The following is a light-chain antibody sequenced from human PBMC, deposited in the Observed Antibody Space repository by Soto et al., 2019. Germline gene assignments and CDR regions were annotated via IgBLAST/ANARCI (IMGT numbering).Light chain of an antibody. CDR3: QQYGSTTFT. CDR2: DAS. Sequence: EIVLTQSPDTLSVSPGERATLSCRASQSISRTLAWYQQKSGQPPRLLIYDASTRATGFPARFSGSGSGTEFTLTISRLEPEGFAVYYCQQYGSTTFTFGQGARLEIK. V-gene: IGKV3D-15*01. J-gene: IGKJ5*01. CDR1: QSISRT.